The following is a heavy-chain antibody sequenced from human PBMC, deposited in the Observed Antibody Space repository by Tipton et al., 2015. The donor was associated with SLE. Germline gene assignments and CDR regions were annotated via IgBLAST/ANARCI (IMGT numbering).Heavy chain of an antibody. Sequence: GLVKPSETLSLTRTVSGGSISSYYWSWIRQPPGKGLEWIGYIYYSGSTNYNPSLKSRVTISVDTSKNQFSLKLSSVTAADTAVYYCARDTAPAAMPTFHHWGQGTLVTVSS. D-gene: IGHD2-2*01. CDR1: GGSISSYY. J-gene: IGHJ1*01. V-gene: IGHV4-59*01. CDR2: IYYSGST. CDR3: ARDTAPAAMPTFHH.